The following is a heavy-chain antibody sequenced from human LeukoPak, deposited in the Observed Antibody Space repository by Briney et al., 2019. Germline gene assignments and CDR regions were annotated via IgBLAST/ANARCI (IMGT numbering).Heavy chain of an antibody. V-gene: IGHV1-69*01. J-gene: IGHJ4*02. D-gene: IGHD3-22*01. CDR2: IIPIFGTP. CDR3: ARVGDHYYDSSGYYYVPINFDY. Sequence: SVKVSVKASGGTFSSYAISWVRQAPGQGLEWMGGIIPIFGTPDYAQKFQGRVTITADESTSTAYMELSSLRSEDTAVYYCARVGDHYYDSSGYYYVPINFDYWGQGTLVTVSS. CDR1: GGTFSSYA.